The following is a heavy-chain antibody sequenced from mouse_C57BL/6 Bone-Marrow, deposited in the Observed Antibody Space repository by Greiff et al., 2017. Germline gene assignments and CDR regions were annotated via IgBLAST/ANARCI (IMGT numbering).Heavy chain of an antibody. CDR2: IWWNDDK. J-gene: IGHJ3*01. D-gene: IGHD2-12*01. V-gene: IGHV8-5*01. CDR3: AQIAIRRSLLGFAY. Sequence: QVQLKESGPGLLQPSQTLSLTCSFSGFSLSTSNMGIGWIRQPPGTGLEWLVHIWWNDDKYYTPFLKSRLTISKDTSNNHVFLEINRVDTADTVPYYCAQIAIRRSLLGFAYGGQGTLVTVSA. CDR1: GFSLSTSNMG.